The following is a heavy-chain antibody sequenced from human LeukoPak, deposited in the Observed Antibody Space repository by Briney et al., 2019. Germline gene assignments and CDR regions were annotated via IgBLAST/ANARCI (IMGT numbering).Heavy chain of an antibody. CDR1: GFTFSASS. Sequence: GGSLRLSCADSGFTFSASSMSSVRQVPGEGLGWISYINSGSTTIYYADSVKGRFTISRDNVENSLYLQMNSLSVEDTAVYYCARDFEVPSAAPDYFYNYYIDVWGKGTTVTVSS. D-gene: IGHD6-25*01. J-gene: IGHJ6*03. CDR3: ARDFEVPSAAPDYFYNYYIDV. V-gene: IGHV3-48*04. CDR2: INSGSTTI.